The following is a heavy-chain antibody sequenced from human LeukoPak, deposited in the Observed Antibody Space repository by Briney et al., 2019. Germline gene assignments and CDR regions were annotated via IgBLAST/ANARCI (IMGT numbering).Heavy chain of an antibody. V-gene: IGHV3-30*02. CDR1: GFTFSSYG. J-gene: IGHJ4*02. CDR3: AKGSRGDCSSTSCYAMGG. CDR2: IRYDGSNK. D-gene: IGHD2-2*01. Sequence: GGSLRLSCAASGFTFSSYGMHWVRQAPGKGLEWVAFIRYDGSNKYYADSVKGRFTISGDNSKNTLYLQMNSLRAEDTAVYYCAKGSRGDCSSTSCYAMGGWGQGTLVTVSS.